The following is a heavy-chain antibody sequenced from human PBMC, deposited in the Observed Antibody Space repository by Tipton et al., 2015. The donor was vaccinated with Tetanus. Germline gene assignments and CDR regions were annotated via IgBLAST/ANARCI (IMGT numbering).Heavy chain of an antibody. Sequence: TLSLTCTVSGGSISSSDYYWSWVRQPPGEGLEWIGSIYYSGIPYYNPSLKSRVTISVDTSKDQFSLKLSSVTSADTAVYYCARAYDFWSGHLDFWGQGTLVTVSS. CDR1: GGSISSSDYY. D-gene: IGHD3-3*01. J-gene: IGHJ4*02. CDR2: IYYSGIP. CDR3: ARAYDFWSGHLDF. V-gene: IGHV4-39*07.